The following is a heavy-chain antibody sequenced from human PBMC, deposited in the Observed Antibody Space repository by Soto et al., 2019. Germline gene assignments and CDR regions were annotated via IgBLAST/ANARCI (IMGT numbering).Heavy chain of an antibody. Sequence: PSETLSLTCTVSGGSISSGGYYWSWIRQHPGKGLEWIGYIYYSGSTYYNPSLKSRVTISVDTSKNQFSLKLSSVTAADTAVYYCARDLVYDILTGYYINYGMDVWGQGTTVTV. V-gene: IGHV4-31*03. CDR2: IYYSGST. CDR3: ARDLVYDILTGYYINYGMDV. D-gene: IGHD3-9*01. J-gene: IGHJ6*02. CDR1: GGSISSGGYY.